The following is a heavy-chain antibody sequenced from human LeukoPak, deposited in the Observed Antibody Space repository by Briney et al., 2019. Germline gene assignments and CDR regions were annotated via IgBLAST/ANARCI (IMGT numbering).Heavy chain of an antibody. Sequence: SETLSLTCIVSGGSISSSSYYWGWIRQHPGKGLEWIGHIYYTGSTYYNPSLKSRVTISVDTSKNQFSLKLNSVTAADTAVYYCARGPPNTDTYCDTTSCPNWVDPWGQGTLVTVSS. J-gene: IGHJ5*02. CDR1: GGSISSSSYY. CDR2: IYYTGST. CDR3: ARGPPNTDTYCDTTSCPNWVDP. D-gene: IGHD2-2*01. V-gene: IGHV4-31*03.